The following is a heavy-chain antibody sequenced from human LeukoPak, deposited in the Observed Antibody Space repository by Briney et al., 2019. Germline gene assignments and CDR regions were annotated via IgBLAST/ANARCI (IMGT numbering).Heavy chain of an antibody. J-gene: IGHJ4*02. Sequence: ASVKVSCKASGYTFTSYGISWVRQAPGQGLEWMGWISAYNGNTNYAQKLQGRVTITTDTSTSTAYMELRSLRSDDTAVYYCARDLELEYCSGGSCYDYWGQGTLVTVSS. CDR1: GYTFTSYG. CDR3: ARDLELEYCSGGSCYDY. V-gene: IGHV1-18*01. D-gene: IGHD2-15*01. CDR2: ISAYNGNT.